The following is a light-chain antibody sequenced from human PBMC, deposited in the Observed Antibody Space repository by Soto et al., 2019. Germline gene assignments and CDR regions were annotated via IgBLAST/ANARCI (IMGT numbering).Light chain of an antibody. CDR2: GVS. Sequence: QSALTQPASVSGSPGQSITISCTGTTNDVGAYDYVSWYQQHPGKAPKLIIFGVSNRPSGVSTRFSGSKSGNTASLTISGLQPEDEADYYCNSYTTSTTYVFGTGTKLTVL. CDR3: NSYTTSTTYV. J-gene: IGLJ1*01. CDR1: TNDVGAYDY. V-gene: IGLV2-14*03.